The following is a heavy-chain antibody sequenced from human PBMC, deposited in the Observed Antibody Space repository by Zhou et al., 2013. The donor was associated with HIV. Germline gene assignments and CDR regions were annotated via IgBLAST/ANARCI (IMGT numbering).Heavy chain of an antibody. CDR2: ISAFNGNI. CDR1: GYTFTSYG. J-gene: IGHJ4*02. Sequence: QVQLVQSGPEVKKPGASLRVSCMTSGYTFTSYGISWVRQAPGQGLEWMGWISAFNGNINYAQKFQGRLTMTTDTSTTTAYMELRGLRSDDMAMYYCARNDGDGEFPLGYWGQGTLVTVSS. V-gene: IGHV1-18*03. D-gene: IGHD3-16*01. CDR3: ARNDGDGEFPLGY.